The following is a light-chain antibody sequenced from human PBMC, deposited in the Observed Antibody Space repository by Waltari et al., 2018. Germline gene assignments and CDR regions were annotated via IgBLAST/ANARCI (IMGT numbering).Light chain of an antibody. CDR2: ESN. Sequence: NLKLTQPRSVSESPGKTVIISCTGSSGNFAGNYVQWYRQRPARAPTSVIHESNQRPSGGPNRFSGSIDSASNSASLTISGLKTEDEADYYCQSYDDNSPDWVFGGGTKLTVL. CDR3: QSYDDNSPDWV. J-gene: IGLJ3*02. CDR1: SGNFAGNY. V-gene: IGLV6-57*02.